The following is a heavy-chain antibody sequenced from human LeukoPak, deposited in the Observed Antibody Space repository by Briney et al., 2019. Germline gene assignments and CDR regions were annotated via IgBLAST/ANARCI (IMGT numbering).Heavy chain of an antibody. CDR3: ARDHSGSYQRAFDI. CDR1: GFTFSSDA. J-gene: IGHJ3*02. D-gene: IGHD1-26*01. Sequence: GGSLRLSCAASGFTFSSDAMSWVRQAPGKGLEWVAVIYGGGSTNYADSVKGRFTISRDNSKNTLYLQMNSLRAEDTAVYYCARDHSGSYQRAFDIWGQGTMVTVSS. CDR2: IYGGGST. V-gene: IGHV3-66*02.